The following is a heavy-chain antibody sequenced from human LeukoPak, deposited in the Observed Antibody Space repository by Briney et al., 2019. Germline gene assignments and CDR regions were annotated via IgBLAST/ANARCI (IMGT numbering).Heavy chain of an antibody. Sequence: SETLSLTCTVSGGSISSYYWGWIRQPAGKGLEWIGRIYTSGSTNYNPSLKSRVTMSVDTSKNQFSLKLSSVTAADTAVYYCARTSSGSYYGIDFDYWGQGTLVTVSS. CDR1: GGSISSYY. D-gene: IGHD1-26*01. V-gene: IGHV4-4*07. CDR3: ARTSSGSYYGIDFDY. J-gene: IGHJ4*02. CDR2: IYTSGST.